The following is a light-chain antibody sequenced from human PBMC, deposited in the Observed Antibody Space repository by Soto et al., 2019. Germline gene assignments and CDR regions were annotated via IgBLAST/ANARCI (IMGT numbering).Light chain of an antibody. CDR3: QQLNSYPYT. CDR2: AAS. CDR1: QGISSY. V-gene: IGKV1-9*01. Sequence: IELPQSPSSLSASVGDRVTITCRASQGISSYLAWYQQKPGKALKLLIYAASTLQSGVPSRFSGSGSGTEFTLTISSLQPEDFATYYCQQLNSYPYTFGQGTKLEIK. J-gene: IGKJ2*01.